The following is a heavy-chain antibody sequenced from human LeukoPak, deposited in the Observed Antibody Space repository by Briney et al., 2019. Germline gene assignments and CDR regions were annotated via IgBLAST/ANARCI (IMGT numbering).Heavy chain of an antibody. CDR2: INPNSGGT. J-gene: IGHJ6*02. CDR1: GYAFTGYY. V-gene: IGHV1-2*02. CDR3: ARDSASRLGMDV. Sequence: ASVKVSCKASGYAFTGYYMHWVRQAPGQGLEWMGWINPNSGGTNYAQKFQGRVTMTRDTSISTAYMELSRLRSDDTAVYYCARDSASRLGMDVWGQGTTVTVSS.